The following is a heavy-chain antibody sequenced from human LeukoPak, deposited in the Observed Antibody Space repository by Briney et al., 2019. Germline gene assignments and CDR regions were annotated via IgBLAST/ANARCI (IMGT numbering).Heavy chain of an antibody. Sequence: GGSLRLSCAASGFTFSSYSMNWVRQTPGKGLEWVSSISSGSSYIYYADSVKGRFTISRDNAKNSLYLQMNSLRAEDTAVYYCARDRGSYDAFDIWGQGTMVTVSS. CDR1: GFTFSSYS. CDR3: ARDRGSYDAFDI. V-gene: IGHV3-21*01. D-gene: IGHD1-26*01. J-gene: IGHJ3*02. CDR2: ISSGSSYI.